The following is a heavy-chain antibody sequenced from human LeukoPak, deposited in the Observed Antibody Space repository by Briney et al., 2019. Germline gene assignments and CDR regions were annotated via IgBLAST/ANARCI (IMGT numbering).Heavy chain of an antibody. J-gene: IGHJ5*02. D-gene: IGHD6-13*01. CDR2: IYYSGST. CDR1: GGSVSSYY. CDR3: ARAWHSSSWPINWFDP. V-gene: IGHV4-59*02. Sequence: EASQTLSLTCTVSGGSVSSYYWSWIRQPPGKGLEWIGYIYYSGSTNYNPSLKSRVTISVDTSKNQFSLKLSSVTAADTAVYYCARAWHSSSWPINWFDPWGQGTLVTVSS.